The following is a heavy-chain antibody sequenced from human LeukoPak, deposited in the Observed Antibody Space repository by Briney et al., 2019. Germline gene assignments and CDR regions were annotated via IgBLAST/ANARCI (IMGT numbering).Heavy chain of an antibody. Sequence: PGGSLRLSCAASGFTFDDYGMSWVRQAPGKGLEWVSGINWNGGSTGYADSVKGRFTISRDNAKNSLYLQMNSLRAEDTAVYYCARDPSDYDFWSGYYVPYYFDYWGQGTLVTVSS. CDR1: GFTFDDYG. J-gene: IGHJ4*02. CDR2: INWNGGST. V-gene: IGHV3-20*04. D-gene: IGHD3-3*01. CDR3: ARDPSDYDFWSGYYVPYYFDY.